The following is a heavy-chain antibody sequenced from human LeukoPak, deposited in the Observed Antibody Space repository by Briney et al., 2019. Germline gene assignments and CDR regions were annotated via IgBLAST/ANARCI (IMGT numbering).Heavy chain of an antibody. V-gene: IGHV3-23*01. J-gene: IGHJ6*02. CDR1: GFTFSSYA. Sequence: GGSLRLSCAASGFTFSSYAMSWVRQAPGKGLEWVSAISGSGGSTYYADSVKGRFTISRDNARNTLYLHMNSLRVEDTAVYYCARRKVYEFGEGYNYGMDVWGQGIAVTVSS. CDR3: ARRKVYEFGEGYNYGMDV. CDR2: ISGSGGST. D-gene: IGHD2-8*01.